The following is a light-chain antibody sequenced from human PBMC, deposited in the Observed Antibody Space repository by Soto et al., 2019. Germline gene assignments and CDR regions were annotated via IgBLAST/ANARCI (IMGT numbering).Light chain of an antibody. Sequence: EIVLTQSPGTLSLSPGERATLSCRASQSVSSSFLAWHQQKPGQAPRLLIYGAFSRATCIPDRFSGSGSGRDFTLTISRLEPEDFAVYYCQKDGSSPRTFGKGTQVQIK. J-gene: IGKJ1*01. CDR2: GAF. V-gene: IGKV3-20*01. CDR1: QSVSSSF. CDR3: QKDGSSPRT.